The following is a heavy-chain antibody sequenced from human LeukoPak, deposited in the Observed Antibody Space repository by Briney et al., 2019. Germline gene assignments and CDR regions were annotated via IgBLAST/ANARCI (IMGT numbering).Heavy chain of an antibody. D-gene: IGHD6-13*01. Sequence: GGSLRLSCAASGFTVSSNYMSWVRQAPGKGLEWVSGINWNGGSTGYADSVKGRFTISRDNAKNSLYLQMNSLRAEDTALYYCARDFGIAPGYWGQGTLVTVSS. CDR1: GFTVSSNY. J-gene: IGHJ4*02. CDR3: ARDFGIAPGY. V-gene: IGHV3-20*04. CDR2: INWNGGST.